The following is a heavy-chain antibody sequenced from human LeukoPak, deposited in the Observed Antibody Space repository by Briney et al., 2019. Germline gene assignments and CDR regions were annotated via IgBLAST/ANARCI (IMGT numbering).Heavy chain of an antibody. CDR3: AKHLVAVAGIGVYDY. V-gene: IGHV3-30*02. Sequence: GGPLRLSCAASGFTFSSYGMHWVRQASGKGLEWVAFIRYDGSNKYYADSVKGRFTISRDNSKNTLYLQMNSLRAEDTAVYYCAKHLVAVAGIGVYDYWGQGTLVTVSS. J-gene: IGHJ4*02. CDR1: GFTFSSYG. D-gene: IGHD6-19*01. CDR2: IRYDGSNK.